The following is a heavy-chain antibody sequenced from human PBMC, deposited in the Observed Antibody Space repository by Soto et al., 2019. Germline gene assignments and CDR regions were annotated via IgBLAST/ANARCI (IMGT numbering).Heavy chain of an antibody. V-gene: IGHV1-18*01. D-gene: IGHD1-26*01. CDR2: ISAYSDNT. J-gene: IGHJ3*02. CDR3: ARALIREGASDI. Sequence: QVQLVQSGAEVKKPGASVKLSCKASGYTFTSYAISWVRQAPGQGLEWMGWISAYSDNTKYGQKVQGRVAMTTDTSTNTAYMELGSLRSDDTAVYYCARALIREGASDIWGQGTMVTVSS. CDR1: GYTFTSYA.